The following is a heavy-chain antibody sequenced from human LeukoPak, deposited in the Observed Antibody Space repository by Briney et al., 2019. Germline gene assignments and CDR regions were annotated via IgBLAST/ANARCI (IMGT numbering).Heavy chain of an antibody. CDR3: AKDRGSFKYYFGMAV. CDR1: GFTFKAYG. CDR2: TSYDGSNK. Sequence: PGGSLRLSCAASGFTFKAYGMHGVRQAPGKGLEWVAVTSYDGSNKYYADSVRDRFTISRDNSKNTLYVQMNSLRAEDTAVYYCAKDRGSFKYYFGMAVWGQATTVTVSS. J-gene: IGHJ6*02. D-gene: IGHD1-26*01. V-gene: IGHV3-30*18.